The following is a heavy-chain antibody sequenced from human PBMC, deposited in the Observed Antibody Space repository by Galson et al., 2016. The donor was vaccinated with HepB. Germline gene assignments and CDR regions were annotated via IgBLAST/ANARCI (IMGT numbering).Heavy chain of an antibody. CDR3: ARDRSSSSWYFGYLDL. CDR1: GFSFGSYW. Sequence: SLRLSCAGSGFSFGSYWMSWVRQSPGKGLEWVANIKPDGSEKYYVDSVEGRFTISRDNAKNSLYLQMSSLRAEDTAIYYCARDRSSSSWYFGYLDLWGRGTLVTVSS. CDR2: IKPDGSEK. V-gene: IGHV3-7*01. J-gene: IGHJ2*01. D-gene: IGHD6-13*01.